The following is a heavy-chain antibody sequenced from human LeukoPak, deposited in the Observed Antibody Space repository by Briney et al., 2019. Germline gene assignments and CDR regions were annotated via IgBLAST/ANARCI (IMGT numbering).Heavy chain of an antibody. J-gene: IGHJ3*02. CDR1: GGSISSGSYY. Sequence: SETLSLTCTVSGGSISSGSYYWSWIRQPAGKGLEWIGRIYTSGSTNYNPSLKSRVTISVDTSKNQFSLKLSSVTAADTAVYYCASESSSWYSHAFDIWGQGTMVTVSS. V-gene: IGHV4-61*02. D-gene: IGHD6-13*01. CDR2: IYTSGST. CDR3: ASESSSWYSHAFDI.